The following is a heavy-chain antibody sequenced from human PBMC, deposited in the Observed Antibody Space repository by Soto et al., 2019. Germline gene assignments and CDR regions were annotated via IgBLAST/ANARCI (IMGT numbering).Heavy chain of an antibody. CDR2: IYYSGST. D-gene: IGHD3-16*01. J-gene: IGHJ4*02. V-gene: IGHV4-30-4*08. Sequence: SETLSLTCTVSGGSVSSNSYSWAWIRQPPGKGLEWIGYIYYSGSTYYNPSLKSRVTISVDTSKNQFSLKLSSVTAADTAVYYCARALGGERFDYWGQGTLVTVSS. CDR1: GGSVSSNSYS. CDR3: ARALGGERFDY.